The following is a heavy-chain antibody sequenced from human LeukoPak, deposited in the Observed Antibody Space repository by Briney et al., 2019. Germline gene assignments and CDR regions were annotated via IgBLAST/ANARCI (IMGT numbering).Heavy chain of an antibody. Sequence: GGSLRLYCAVSGFTFSSNWMNWVRQAPGKGLEWVANIKQGGGERNYVDSVKGGFTVSRDDAKSSLYLQMNSLRAEDTAIYYCARGPNYGSRTDYLDYWGQGTLVTVSS. J-gene: IGHJ4*02. CDR3: ARGPNYGSRTDYLDY. V-gene: IGHV3-7*03. CDR2: IKQGGGER. CDR1: GFTFSSNW. D-gene: IGHD4-17*01.